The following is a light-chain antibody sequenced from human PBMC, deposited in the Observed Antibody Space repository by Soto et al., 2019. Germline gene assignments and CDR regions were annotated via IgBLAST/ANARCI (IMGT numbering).Light chain of an antibody. CDR3: ASWDSSRRAVV. Sequence: QSVLTQPPSVSAAPGQKVTISCSGSSSNIGNQYVAWYQQLPQTPPKLLIYHNNKLPSGIPDRFSGSKSGTSATLGIAGLQTGDEADYYCASWDSSRRAVVFGGGTKLTVL. CDR1: SSNIGNQY. J-gene: IGLJ2*01. V-gene: IGLV1-51*01. CDR2: HNN.